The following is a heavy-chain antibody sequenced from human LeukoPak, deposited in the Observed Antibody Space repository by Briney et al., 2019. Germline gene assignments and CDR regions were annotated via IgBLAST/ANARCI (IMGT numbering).Heavy chain of an antibody. CDR3: VRDLGGRSGH. CDR1: GFTFSSYG. D-gene: IGHD1-26*01. J-gene: IGHJ4*02. Sequence: GGSLRLSCAASGFTFSSYGMRWVRQAPGKGLEWVAVISYDGSNKYYADSVKGRSTIFRDNAKNTLYLQMNSLRAEDTAVYYCVRDLGGRSGHWGQGTLVTVSS. V-gene: IGHV3-30*03. CDR2: ISYDGSNK.